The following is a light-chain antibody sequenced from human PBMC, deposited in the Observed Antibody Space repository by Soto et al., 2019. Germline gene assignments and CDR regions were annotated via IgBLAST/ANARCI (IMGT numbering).Light chain of an antibody. CDR1: QDISNY. CDR2: DAS. V-gene: IGKV1-39*01. Sequence: DSQMTQSPSSLSASVGDRVTITCQASQDISNYLNWYQQKPGKAPKLLIYDASNLQSGVPSRFSGSGSGTDFTLTISSLRPEDFATYYCQQSYSTPPTFGQGTKVDIK. CDR3: QQSYSTPPT. J-gene: IGKJ1*01.